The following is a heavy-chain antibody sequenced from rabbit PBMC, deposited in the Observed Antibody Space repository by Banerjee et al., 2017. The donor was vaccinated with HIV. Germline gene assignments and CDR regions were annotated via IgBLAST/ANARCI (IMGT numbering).Heavy chain of an antibody. V-gene: IGHV1S45*01. D-gene: IGHD2-1*01. Sequence: QEQLEESGGGLVKPEGSLTLTCTASGFSFSSTYYMCWVRQAPGKGLEWIGCIYAGSGSTYYASWAKGRFTISKTASTVDLRMTSLTAADTATYFCARAGGYRDFGLWGQGTLVTVS. CDR1: GFSFSSTYY. CDR3: ARAGGYRDFGL. J-gene: IGHJ3*01. CDR2: IYAGSGST.